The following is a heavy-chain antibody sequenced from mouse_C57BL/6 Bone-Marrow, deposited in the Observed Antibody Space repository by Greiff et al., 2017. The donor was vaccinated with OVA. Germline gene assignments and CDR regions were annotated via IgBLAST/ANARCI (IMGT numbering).Heavy chain of an antibody. CDR1: GFTFSSYA. J-gene: IGHJ3*01. V-gene: IGHV5-4*03. D-gene: IGHD2-4*01. CDR3: ARVYDYDLFAY. CDR2: ISDGGSYT. Sequence: DVMLVESGGGLVKPGGSLKLSCAASGFTFSSYAMSWVRQTPEKRLEWVATISDGGSYTYYPDNVKGRFTISRDNAKNNLYLQMSHLKSEDTAMYYCARVYDYDLFAYWGQGTLVTVSA.